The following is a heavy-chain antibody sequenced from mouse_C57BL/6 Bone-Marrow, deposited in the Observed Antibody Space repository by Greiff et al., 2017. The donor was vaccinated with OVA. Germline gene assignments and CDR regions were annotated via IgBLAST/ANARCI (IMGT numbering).Heavy chain of an antibody. D-gene: IGHD2-5*01. Sequence: VQLLESGAELARPGASVTLSCQASGYTFPVYELHWLKQRPVQGLEWIGDIDPETGATSYNQKFNGKATLTPTTASCPAYVELHSLTSEDSAVYYCTRGYSNYYAMDYWGQGTSVTVSS. J-gene: IGHJ4*01. CDR1: GYTFPVYE. V-gene: IGHV1-15*01. CDR3: TRGYSNYYAMDY. CDR2: IDPETGAT.